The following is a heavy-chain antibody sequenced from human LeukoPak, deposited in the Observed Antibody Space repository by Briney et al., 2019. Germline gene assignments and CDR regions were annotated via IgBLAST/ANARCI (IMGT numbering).Heavy chain of an antibody. D-gene: IGHD1-1*01. J-gene: IGHJ4*02. CDR3: ARTARSGDI. V-gene: IGHV3-11*01. Sequence: GGSLRLSCAASGFIFSEFYMSWVRQSPGKGLEWISYISGSGHDINYVDSVKGRFTASRDNAKNSLYLQMNSLSADDTAIYYCARTARSGDIRGQGTLVTVSS. CDR1: GFIFSEFY. CDR2: ISGSGHDI.